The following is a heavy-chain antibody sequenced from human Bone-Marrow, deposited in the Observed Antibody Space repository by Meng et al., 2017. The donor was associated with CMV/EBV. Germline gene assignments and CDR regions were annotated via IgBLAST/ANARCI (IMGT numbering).Heavy chain of an antibody. Sequence: GGSLRLSCAASGFTFNIYAMNWVRQAPGKGLEWVSAISGSGDATYYADSVRGRFTISRDNSKDTLYLQMNTLRAEDTALYYCAKALKVNYCSRTSCSMGVDSWGQGTLVTGSS. CDR3: AKALKVNYCSRTSCSMGVDS. CDR1: GFTFNIYA. J-gene: IGHJ5*01. V-gene: IGHV3-23*01. CDR2: ISGSGDAT. D-gene: IGHD2-2*01.